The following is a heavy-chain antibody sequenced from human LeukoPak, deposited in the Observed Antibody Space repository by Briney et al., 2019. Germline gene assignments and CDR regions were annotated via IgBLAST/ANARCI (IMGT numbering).Heavy chain of an antibody. CDR2: MNPNSGNT. CDR1: GYTFTSYD. J-gene: IGHJ3*02. CDR3: ARAWHGGVIINDAFDI. V-gene: IGHV1-8*01. Sequence: ASVKVSCKASGYTFTSYDINWVRQATGQGLEWMGWMNPNSGNTGYAQKFQGRVTMTRDTSISTAYMELSRLRSDDTAVYYCARAWHGGVIINDAFDIWGQGTMVTVSS. D-gene: IGHD3-10*01.